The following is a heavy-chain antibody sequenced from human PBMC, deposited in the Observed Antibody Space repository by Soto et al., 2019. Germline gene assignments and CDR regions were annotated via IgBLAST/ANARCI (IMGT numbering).Heavy chain of an antibody. J-gene: IGHJ3*02. CDR2: INPSGGST. V-gene: IGHV1-46*01. CDR1: GYTFTNYY. CDR3: ARGPRTMIVADAFDI. Sequence: QVQLVQSGAEVKKPGASVKVSCKASGYTFTNYYMHWVRQAPGQGLEWMGIINPSGGSTTYAQKFQGRVTMTRDTSTSTVYMELSSLRSEDTAVYYCARGPRTMIVADAFDIWGQGTMVTVSS. D-gene: IGHD3-22*01.